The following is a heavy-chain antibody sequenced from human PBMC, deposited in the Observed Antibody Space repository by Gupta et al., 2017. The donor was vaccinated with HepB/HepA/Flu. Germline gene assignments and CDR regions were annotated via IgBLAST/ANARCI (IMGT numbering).Heavy chain of an antibody. CDR1: GASVSSSSYF. Sequence: LQLQESVPGLARTSATVSLTCHVSGASVSSSSYFWALVRQPPGQTLESVGTIYHSGTTSFNPSVKGRLSMSVDTSRNQVSLKLTSVPAADTALYFCARVNVSASFDYWGQGTFVLVSS. V-gene: IGHV4-39*02. J-gene: IGHJ4*02. CDR2: IYHSGTT. D-gene: IGHD6-19*01. CDR3: ARVNVSASFDY.